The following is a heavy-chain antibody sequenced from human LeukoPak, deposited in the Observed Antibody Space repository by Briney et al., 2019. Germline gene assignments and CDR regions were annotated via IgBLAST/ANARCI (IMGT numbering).Heavy chain of an antibody. Sequence: GGSLRLSCTASGFSFGEYAMSWVRQAPGKGLEWVSAITGSGDDTNYGDSVKGRFTISRDNSNNRLYLQMNSLRAEDTAVYYCAKDQRGVTTGSYLFDYWGQGTLVTVSS. J-gene: IGHJ4*02. D-gene: IGHD4-17*01. CDR3: AKDQRGVTTGSYLFDY. CDR1: GFSFGEYA. CDR2: ITGSGDDT. V-gene: IGHV3-23*01.